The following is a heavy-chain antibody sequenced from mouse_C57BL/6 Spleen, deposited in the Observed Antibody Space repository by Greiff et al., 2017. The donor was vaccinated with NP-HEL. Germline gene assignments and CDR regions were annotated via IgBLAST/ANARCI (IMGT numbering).Heavy chain of an antibody. V-gene: IGHV1-42*01. CDR2: INPSTGGT. CDR1: GYSFTGYY. D-gene: IGHD1-1*01. CDR3: ARITTVVAPYAMDY. J-gene: IGHJ4*01. Sequence: VQLQQSGPELVKPGASVKISCKASGYSFTGYYMNWVKQSPEKSLEWIGEINPSTGGTTYNQKFKAKATLTVDKSSSTAYMQLKSLTSEDSAVYYCARITTVVAPYAMDYWGQGTSVTVSS.